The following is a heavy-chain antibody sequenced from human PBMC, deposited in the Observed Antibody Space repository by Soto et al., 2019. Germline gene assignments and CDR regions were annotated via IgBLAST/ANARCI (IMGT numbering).Heavy chain of an antibody. D-gene: IGHD2-8*02. J-gene: IGHJ4*02. Sequence: EVQLVESGGGLVQPGGSLRLSCVVSGFTFSNYDMHWVRQATGKGLEWVSAIASAGDTYYADSVKGRFTISRENAGDSLFLQMSSLIVGDTAVYYCVALGSHIFWGQGTLVTGSS. CDR1: GFTFSNYD. CDR3: VALGSHIF. V-gene: IGHV3-13*04. CDR2: IASAGDT.